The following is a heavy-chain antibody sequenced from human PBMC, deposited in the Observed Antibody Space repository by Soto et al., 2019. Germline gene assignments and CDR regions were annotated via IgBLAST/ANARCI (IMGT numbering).Heavy chain of an antibody. CDR3: ARSGAMVRGFIIDAFDI. V-gene: IGHV1-18*01. CDR1: GYTFTSYG. D-gene: IGHD3-10*01. J-gene: IGHJ3*02. Sequence: QVRLVQSGAEVKKPGASVKVSCKASGYTFTSYGIIWVRQAPGQGLEWMGWISAYNGNTNYAQKLKGRVTMTTDTSTSTAYMELRRMRSDDTAVYYCARSGAMVRGFIIDAFDIWGQGTMVTVSS. CDR2: ISAYNGNT.